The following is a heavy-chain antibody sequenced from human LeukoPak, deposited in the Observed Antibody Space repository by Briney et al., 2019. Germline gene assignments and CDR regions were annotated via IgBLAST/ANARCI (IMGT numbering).Heavy chain of an antibody. D-gene: IGHD6-13*01. CDR1: GYTFTGYY. Sequence: ASVKVSCKASGYTFTGYYMHWERQAPGQGLEWMGRINPNSGGTNYAQKFQGRVTMTRDTSISTAYMELSRLRSDDTAVYYCVRSQGIAAAGLDYWGQGTLVTVSS. CDR3: VRSQGIAAAGLDY. J-gene: IGHJ4*02. V-gene: IGHV1-2*06. CDR2: INPNSGGT.